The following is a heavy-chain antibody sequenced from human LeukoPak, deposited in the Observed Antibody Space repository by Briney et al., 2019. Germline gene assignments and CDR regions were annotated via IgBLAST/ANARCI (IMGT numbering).Heavy chain of an antibody. CDR1: GGSFSGYY. D-gene: IGHD1-1*01. CDR2: IYTSGST. CDR3: ARAQLERRYLPLVY. Sequence: SETLSLTCAVYGGSFSGYYWSWIRQPAGKGLEWIGRIYTSGSTNYNPSLKSRVTMSVDTSKNQFSLKLSSVTAADTAVYYCARAQLERRYLPLVYWGQGTLVTVSS. J-gene: IGHJ4*02. V-gene: IGHV4-59*10.